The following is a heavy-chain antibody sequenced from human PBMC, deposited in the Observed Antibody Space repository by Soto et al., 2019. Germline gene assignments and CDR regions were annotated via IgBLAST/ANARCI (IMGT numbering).Heavy chain of an antibody. CDR3: AREPRDQLLLYYGMDV. J-gene: IGHJ6*02. Sequence: GGSLRLSCAASGFTVSSNYMSWVRQAPGKGLEWVSVIYSGGSTYYADSVKGRFTISRDNSKNTLYLQMNSLRAEDTAVYYCAREPRDQLLLYYGMDVWGQGTTVTVSS. CDR1: GFTVSSNY. V-gene: IGHV3-66*01. CDR2: IYSGGST. D-gene: IGHD2-2*01.